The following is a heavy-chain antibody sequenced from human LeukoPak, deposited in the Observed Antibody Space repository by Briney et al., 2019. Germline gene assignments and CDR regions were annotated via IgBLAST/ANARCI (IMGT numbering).Heavy chain of an antibody. V-gene: IGHV3-48*01. D-gene: IGHD7-27*01. J-gene: IGHJ3*02. CDR1: GFTFSSYS. CDR3: ARTWAHGAFDI. Sequence: GGSLRLSCAASGFTFSSYSMNWVRQAPGKGLEWVSYISSSSSTIYYADSVKGRFTISRDNAKNSLYLQMNSLRAEDTAVYYCARTWAHGAFDIWGQGTMVTVSS. CDR2: ISSSSSTI.